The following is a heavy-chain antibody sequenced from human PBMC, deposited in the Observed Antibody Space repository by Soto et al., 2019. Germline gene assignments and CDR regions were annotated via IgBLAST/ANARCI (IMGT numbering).Heavy chain of an antibody. CDR1: GYTFTSYG. J-gene: IGHJ3*02. CDR2: ISAYNGNT. Sequence: ASVKVSCKASGYTFTSYGISWVRQAPGQGLEWMGWISAYNGNTNYAQKLQGRVTMATDTSTSTAYMELRSLRSDDTAVYYCARVEYYDSSGYVDDFDIWGPGTMVTVSS. CDR3: ARVEYYDSSGYVDDFDI. V-gene: IGHV1-18*04. D-gene: IGHD3-22*01.